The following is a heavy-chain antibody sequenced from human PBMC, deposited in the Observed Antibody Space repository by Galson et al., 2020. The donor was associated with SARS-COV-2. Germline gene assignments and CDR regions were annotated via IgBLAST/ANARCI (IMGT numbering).Heavy chain of an antibody. Sequence: GESLKLSCQSSGYPFTNYWIAWVRQIPGKGLEWMGIIYPGESDTRYNPSFQGQVTMSVDKSITTAYLQWTSLKASDTAMYYCSRHEKYDLMDLLGNVPKVTVSS. CDR2: IYPGESDT. D-gene: IGHD3-3*01. J-gene: IGHJ6*03. V-gene: IGHV5-51*01. CDR1: GYPFTNYW. CDR3: SRHEKYDLMDL.